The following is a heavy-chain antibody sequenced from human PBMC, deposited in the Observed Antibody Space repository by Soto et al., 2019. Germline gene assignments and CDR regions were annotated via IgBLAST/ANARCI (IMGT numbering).Heavy chain of an antibody. D-gene: IGHD6-6*01. Sequence: SETPPLTLGVSSTSIGSGYYFLTWIRQPPGKGLEYIGYIYKTGKTYYNPSLKSRPFISLDTSKNHFSLRLASVTAADTGMSFCAISRSSSSGYFDTWGPGALVTVSS. J-gene: IGHJ5*02. CDR2: IYKTGKT. CDR3: AISRSSSSGYFDT. CDR1: STSIGSGYYF. V-gene: IGHV4-30-4*01.